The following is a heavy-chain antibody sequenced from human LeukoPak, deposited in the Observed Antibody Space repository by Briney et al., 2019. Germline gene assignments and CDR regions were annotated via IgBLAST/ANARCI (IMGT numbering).Heavy chain of an antibody. Sequence: SETLSLTCTVSGGSISSYYWSWIRQPPGKGLEWIGYIYYSGSTNYNPSLKSRVTISVDTSKNQFSLKLSSVTAADTAVYYCARSRGRDGYNYFGYWGQGTLVTVTS. D-gene: IGHD5-24*01. V-gene: IGHV4-59*08. CDR1: GGSISSYY. J-gene: IGHJ4*02. CDR3: ARSRGRDGYNYFGY. CDR2: IYYSGST.